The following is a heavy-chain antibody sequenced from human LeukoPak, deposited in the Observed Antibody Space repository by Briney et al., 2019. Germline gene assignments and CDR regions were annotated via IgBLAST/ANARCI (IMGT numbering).Heavy chain of an antibody. Sequence: PSETLSLTCTVSGGSISSGSYYWSWIRQPPGKGLEWIGYIYYSGSTNYNPSLKSRVTISVDTSKNQFSLKLSSVTAADTAVYYCAAIVYSSGWYKREGAFDIWGQGTMVTVSS. CDR1: GGSISSGSYY. D-gene: IGHD6-19*01. CDR3: AAIVYSSGWYKREGAFDI. J-gene: IGHJ3*02. CDR2: IYYSGST. V-gene: IGHV4-61*01.